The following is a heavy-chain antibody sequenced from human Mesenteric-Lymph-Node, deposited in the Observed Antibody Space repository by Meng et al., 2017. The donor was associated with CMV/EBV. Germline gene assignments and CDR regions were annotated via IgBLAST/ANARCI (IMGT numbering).Heavy chain of an antibody. J-gene: IGHJ6*02. V-gene: IGHV3-48*03. CDR1: GFTFSNYE. CDR3: ARDGYYDFWSGYYTEYYYYGMDV. D-gene: IGHD3-3*01. Sequence: GESLKISCAASGFTFSNYEMNWVRQAPGKGLEWVSYIRSSDSIYYADSVKGRFTISRDNAKNSLYLQMNSLRAEDTAVYYCARDGYYDFWSGYYTEYYYYGMDVWGQGTTVTVSS. CDR2: IRSSDSI.